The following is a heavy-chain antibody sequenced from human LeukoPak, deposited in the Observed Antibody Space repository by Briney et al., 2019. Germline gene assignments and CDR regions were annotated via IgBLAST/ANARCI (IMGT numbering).Heavy chain of an antibody. CDR2: ISSSSSYI. D-gene: IGHD6-13*01. V-gene: IGHV3-21*01. Sequence: GGSLRLSCAASGFTFSSYSMNWVRQAPGKGLEWVSSISSSSSYIYYADSVKGRFTISRDNAKNSLYLQMNSLRAEDTAVYYCARDWHSRGRYYFDYWGQGTLVTVSS. J-gene: IGHJ4*02. CDR1: GFTFSSYS. CDR3: ARDWHSRGRYYFDY.